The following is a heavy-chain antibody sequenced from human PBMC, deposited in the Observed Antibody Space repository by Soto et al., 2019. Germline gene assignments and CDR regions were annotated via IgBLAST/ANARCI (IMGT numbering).Heavy chain of an antibody. Sequence: ASVKVSCKASGYTFTGYYMHWVRQAPGQGLEWMGWINPNSGGTNYAQKFQGWVTMTRDTSISTAYMELSRLRSDDTAVYYCARDVVGVVVAATFWFDPWGQGXLVTVSS. V-gene: IGHV1-2*04. J-gene: IGHJ5*02. D-gene: IGHD2-15*01. CDR3: ARDVVGVVVAATFWFDP. CDR2: INPNSGGT. CDR1: GYTFTGYY.